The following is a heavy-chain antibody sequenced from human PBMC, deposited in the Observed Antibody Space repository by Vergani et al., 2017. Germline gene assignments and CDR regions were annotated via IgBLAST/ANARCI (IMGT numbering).Heavy chain of an antibody. CDR3: ARDRVDIVATTTYYYYYYGMDV. V-gene: IGHV3-53*04. CDR2: IYSGGST. D-gene: IGHD5-12*01. J-gene: IGHJ6*02. Sequence: EVQLVESGGGLVQPGGSLRLSCAASGFTVSSIYMSWVRQATGKGLEWVSVIYSGGSTYYADSVKGRFTISRHNSKNTLYLQMNSLRAEDTAVYYCARDRVDIVATTTYYYYYYGMDVWGQGTTVTVSS. CDR1: GFTVSSIY.